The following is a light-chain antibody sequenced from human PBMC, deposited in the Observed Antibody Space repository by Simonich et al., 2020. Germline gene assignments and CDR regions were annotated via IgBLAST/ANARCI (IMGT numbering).Light chain of an antibody. CDR3: SSYTSSSTLV. V-gene: IGLV2-14*01. Sequence: QSALTQPASVSGSPGQSITISCTGTSSDVGGYNYVSWYQQPPGKAPKLMIYDVSKRPSGVSIRLSGSKSGNTASLTISGLQAEDEADYYCSSYTSSSTLVFGGGTKLTVL. J-gene: IGLJ3*02. CDR2: DVS. CDR1: SSDVGGYNY.